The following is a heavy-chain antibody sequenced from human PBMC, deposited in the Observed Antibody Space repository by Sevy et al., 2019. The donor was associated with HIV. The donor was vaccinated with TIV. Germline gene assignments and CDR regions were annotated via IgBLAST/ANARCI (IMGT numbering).Heavy chain of an antibody. CDR3: VRGRDYGNFDY. Sequence: GGSLRLSCAASGFNFSIYGMHWVRQAPGKGLEWVALIWYDGSSKYYADSVKGRFTISRDNSKNTLSLQMNSLRAEDTAVYYCVRGRDYGNFDYWGQGTLVTVSS. CDR1: GFNFSIYG. D-gene: IGHD4-17*01. CDR2: IWYDGSSK. V-gene: IGHV3-33*01. J-gene: IGHJ4*02.